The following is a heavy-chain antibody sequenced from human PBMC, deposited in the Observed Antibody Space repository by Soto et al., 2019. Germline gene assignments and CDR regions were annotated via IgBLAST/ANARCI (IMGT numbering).Heavy chain of an antibody. CDR2: IYFRGNT. CDR1: GDSINSDKYY. CDR3: ARLEGLATISYYFDF. V-gene: IGHV4-39*01. D-gene: IGHD3-9*01. Sequence: SETLSLTCSVSGDSINSDKYYWGWIRQPPGKGLEWIGSIYFRGNTYYNPSLQTRVTISLDKSKSQFSLKLNSVTAADSAVYFCARLEGLATISYYFDFWGQGALVNVSS. J-gene: IGHJ4*02.